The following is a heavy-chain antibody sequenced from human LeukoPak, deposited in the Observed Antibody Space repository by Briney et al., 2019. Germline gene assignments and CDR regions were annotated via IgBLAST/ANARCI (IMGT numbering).Heavy chain of an antibody. CDR2: IKQDGSTK. CDR3: ARDTDGSLDY. Sequence: GGSLRLSCAASGFTFSNSWMAWVRQAPGKGLEWVANIKQDGSTKHYADSLKDRFTISRDNRKNLLYVQMNSLRADDTAVYYCARDTDGSLDYWGRGILVTVAS. V-gene: IGHV3-7*01. J-gene: IGHJ4*02. CDR1: GFTFSNSW. D-gene: IGHD1-26*01.